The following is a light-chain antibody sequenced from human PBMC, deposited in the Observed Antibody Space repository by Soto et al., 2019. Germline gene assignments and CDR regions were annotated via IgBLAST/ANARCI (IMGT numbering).Light chain of an antibody. CDR3: QQYGNSPWT. CDR1: QSDSSSY. J-gene: IGKJ1*01. V-gene: IGKV3-20*01. Sequence: LGFTKCHAHLSLSPGERATLSCGASQSDSSSYLSWYQQKPGQAPSLLIYGASSRATGIPDRFSGSGSGTEFTLTTIRLEHEDYVVYYCQQYGNSPWTFGQGTKVDIK. CDR2: GAS.